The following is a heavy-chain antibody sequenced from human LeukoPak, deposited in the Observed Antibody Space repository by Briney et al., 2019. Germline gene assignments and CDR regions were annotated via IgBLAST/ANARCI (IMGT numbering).Heavy chain of an antibody. Sequence: SETLSLTCTVSGGSISSGTYYWGWIRQPPGKGLEWIGTIYYSGSTYYNPSLKSRVTISLDSSKNQFSLRLSSVTAADTAVYYCARPKSYYDFDYWGQGTLVTVSS. J-gene: IGHJ4*02. V-gene: IGHV4-39*07. D-gene: IGHD3-10*01. CDR1: GGSISSGTYY. CDR2: IYYSGST. CDR3: ARPKSYYDFDY.